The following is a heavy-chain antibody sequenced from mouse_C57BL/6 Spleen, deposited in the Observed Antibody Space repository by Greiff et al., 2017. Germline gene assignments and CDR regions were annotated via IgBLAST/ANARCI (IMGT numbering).Heavy chain of an antibody. J-gene: IGHJ4*01. D-gene: IGHD1-1*01. CDR2: INYDGSST. Sequence: EVKVVESEGGLVQPGSSMKLSCTASGFTFSDYYMAWVRQVPGKGLEWVANINYDGSSTYYLDSLKSRLIISRDNAKNILYLKMSSLKSEDTATYYCAREGGVYYYGSKAMDYWGQGTSVTVSS. CDR3: AREGGVYYYGSKAMDY. V-gene: IGHV5-16*01. CDR1: GFTFSDYY.